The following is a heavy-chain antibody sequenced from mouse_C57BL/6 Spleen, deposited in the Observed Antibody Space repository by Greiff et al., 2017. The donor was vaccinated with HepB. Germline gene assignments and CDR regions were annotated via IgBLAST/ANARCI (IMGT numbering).Heavy chain of an antibody. Sequence: QVQLKQPGAELVKPGASVKLSCKASGYTFTSYWMHWVKQRPGQGLEWIGMIHPNSGSTNYNEKFKSKATLTVDKSSSTAYIQLSSLTSEDSAVYYCARGHWDVRVFDYWGQGTTLTVSS. CDR2: IHPNSGST. V-gene: IGHV1-64*01. J-gene: IGHJ2*01. CDR1: GYTFTSYW. CDR3: ARGHWDVRVFDY. D-gene: IGHD4-1*01.